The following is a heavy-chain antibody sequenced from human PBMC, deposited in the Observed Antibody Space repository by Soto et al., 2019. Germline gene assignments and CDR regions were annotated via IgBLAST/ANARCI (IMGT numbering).Heavy chain of an antibody. CDR2: INAGNGNT. J-gene: IGHJ6*02. Sequence: GASVKVSCKASGYTFTSYAMHWVRQAPGQRLEWMGWINAGNGNTKYSQKFQGRVTITRDTSASTAYMELSSLRSEDTAVYYCARDQVQLWPYYYGMDVWGQGTTVTVSS. D-gene: IGHD5-18*01. CDR1: GYTFTSYA. V-gene: IGHV1-3*01. CDR3: ARDQVQLWPYYYGMDV.